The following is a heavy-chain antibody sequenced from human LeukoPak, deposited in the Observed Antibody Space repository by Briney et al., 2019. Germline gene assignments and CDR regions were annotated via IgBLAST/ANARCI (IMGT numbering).Heavy chain of an antibody. CDR1: GGSISSYY. J-gene: IGHJ4*02. CDR3: ARGGSYPPYYFDY. Sequence: SETLSLTCTVSGGSISSYYWSWIRQPPGKGLEWIGCIYYSGSTNYNPSLKSRVTISVDTSKNQFSLKLSSVTAADTAVYYCARGGSYPPYYFDYWGQGTLVTVSS. V-gene: IGHV4-59*01. CDR2: IYYSGST. D-gene: IGHD1-26*01.